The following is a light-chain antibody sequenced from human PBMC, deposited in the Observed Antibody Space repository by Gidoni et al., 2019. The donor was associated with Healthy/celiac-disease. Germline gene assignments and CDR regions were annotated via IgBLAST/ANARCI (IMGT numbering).Light chain of an antibody. Sequence: SYELTQPPSVSVSPGQTARITCSGDALPKQYADWYQQKPGQAPVLVIYKDIERPSGIPERFSGSSSGTTVTLTISGVQAEDEADYYCQSADSSGTYVVFGGGTKLTVL. J-gene: IGLJ2*01. CDR2: KDI. CDR3: QSADSSGTYVV. CDR1: ALPKQY. V-gene: IGLV3-25*03.